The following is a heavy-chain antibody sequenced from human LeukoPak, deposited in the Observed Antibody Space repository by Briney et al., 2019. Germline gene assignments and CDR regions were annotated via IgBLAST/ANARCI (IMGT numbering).Heavy chain of an antibody. V-gene: IGHV1-18*01. Sequence: GESLKISCKGSGYSFTSYGISWVRQAPGQGLEWMGWISAYNGNTNYAQKLQGRVTMTTDTSTSTAYMELRSLRSDDTAVYYCARNWQWLVENWFDPWGQGTLVTVSS. CDR1: GYSFTSYG. CDR3: ARNWQWLVENWFDP. CDR2: ISAYNGNT. D-gene: IGHD6-19*01. J-gene: IGHJ5*02.